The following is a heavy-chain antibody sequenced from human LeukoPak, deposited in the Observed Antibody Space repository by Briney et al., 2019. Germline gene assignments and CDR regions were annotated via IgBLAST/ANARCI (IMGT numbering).Heavy chain of an antibody. J-gene: IGHJ6*04. CDR2: ISSSSSTI. CDR3: ASLMVRGVIGMDV. V-gene: IGHV3-48*01. CDR1: GFTFSSYS. Sequence: PGGSLRLSCAASGFTFSSYSMNWVRQAPGKGLEWVSYISSSSSTIYYADSVKGRFTISRDNAKNSLYLQMNSLRAEDTAVYYCASLMVRGVIGMDVWGKGTTVTVSS. D-gene: IGHD3-10*01.